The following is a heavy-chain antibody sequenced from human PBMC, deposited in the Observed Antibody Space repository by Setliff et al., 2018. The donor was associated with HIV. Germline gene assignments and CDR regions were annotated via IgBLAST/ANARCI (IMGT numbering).Heavy chain of an antibody. Sequence: SLRLSCAASRVTFSDYYMTWIRQAPGKGLECISYISSRGSTIYYADSVKGRFTISRDNAKKSLYLQMNSLRVEDTAVYYCAGGGSSSAYWGQGTPVTVSS. CDR3: AGGGSSSAY. CDR2: ISSRGSTI. CDR1: RVTFSDYY. J-gene: IGHJ4*02. V-gene: IGHV3-11*04. D-gene: IGHD6-13*01.